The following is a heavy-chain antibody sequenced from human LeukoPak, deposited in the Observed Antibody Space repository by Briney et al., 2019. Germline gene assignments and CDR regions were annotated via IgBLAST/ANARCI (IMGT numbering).Heavy chain of an antibody. CDR1: GYTFVADY. V-gene: IGHV1-2*02. J-gene: IGHJ4*02. CDR2: INPNNGGT. CDR3: ARYCSSTSCYSDY. D-gene: IGHD2-2*01. Sequence: ASVKVSCKASGYTFVADYMHWVRQAPGQGLEWMGWINPNNGGTNYAQNFQGRVTMTRDTSITTAYMELTRLRSDDTAVYYCARYCSSTSCYSDYWGQGTLVTVSS.